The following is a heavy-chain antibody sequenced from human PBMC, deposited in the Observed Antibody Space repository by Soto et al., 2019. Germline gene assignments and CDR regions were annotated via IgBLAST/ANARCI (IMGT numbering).Heavy chain of an antibody. D-gene: IGHD6-19*01. CDR2: IYYSGST. V-gene: IGHV4-59*01. CDR1: GGSISSYY. CDR3: ARVGIAVPMDV. J-gene: IGHJ6*03. Sequence: SETLSLTCTVSGGSISSYYWSWIRQPPGKGLEWIGYIYYSGSTNYNPSLKSRVTISVDTSKNQFSLKLSSVTAADTAVYYCARVGIAVPMDVWGKGTTVTVSS.